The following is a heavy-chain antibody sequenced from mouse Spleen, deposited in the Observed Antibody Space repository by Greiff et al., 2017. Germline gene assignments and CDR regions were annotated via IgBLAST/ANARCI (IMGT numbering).Heavy chain of an antibody. D-gene: IGHD2-2*01. V-gene: IGHV1S81*02. CDR3: ARPGGYEDYYFDY. J-gene: IGHJ2*01. Sequence: QVQLQQPGAELVKPGASVKLSCKASGYTFTSYWMHWVKQRPGQGLEWIGEINPSNGRTNYNEKFKSKATLTVDKSSSTAYMQLSSLTSEDSAVYYCARPGGYEDYYFDYWGQGTTLTVSS. CDR2: INPSNGRT. CDR1: GYTFTSYW.